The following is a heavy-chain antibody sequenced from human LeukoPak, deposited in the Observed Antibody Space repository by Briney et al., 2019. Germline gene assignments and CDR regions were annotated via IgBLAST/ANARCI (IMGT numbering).Heavy chain of an antibody. CDR2: INPSDGST. D-gene: IGHD4-17*01. V-gene: IGHV1-46*01. Sequence: ASVKVSCKASGYTFTSYYMHWVRQAPGQGLEWMGIINPSDGSTSYAQKFQGRVTMTRDTSTSTVYMELSSLRSEDTAVYYCAREESGDYSFDYWGQGTLVTVSS. J-gene: IGHJ4*02. CDR3: AREESGDYSFDY. CDR1: GYTFTSYY.